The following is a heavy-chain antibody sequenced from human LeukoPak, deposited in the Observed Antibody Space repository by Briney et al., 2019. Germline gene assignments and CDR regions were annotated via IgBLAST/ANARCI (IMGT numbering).Heavy chain of an antibody. V-gene: IGHV3-48*03. CDR1: GFNFDHAE. CDR3: ARHDTGDAFDF. Sequence: PGGSLRISCAASGFNFDHAEMNWVRQAPGKGLQWIAYISNGGSTIHYADSVKGRFTISRDNAKNSLSLQMNSLRAEDTGVYYCARHDTGDAFDFWGQGARVTVSS. D-gene: IGHD2-21*01. CDR2: ISNGGSTI. J-gene: IGHJ4*02.